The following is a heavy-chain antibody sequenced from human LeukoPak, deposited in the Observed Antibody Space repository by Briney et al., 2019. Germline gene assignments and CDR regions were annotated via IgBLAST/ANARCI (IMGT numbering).Heavy chain of an antibody. D-gene: IGHD1-26*01. J-gene: IGHJ3*02. Sequence: GGSLRLSCAASGFTVSSEYMNWVRQAPGKGLEWVAVIYSGGSTYYADSVKGRFTISRDNSKNTLYLQMNSLRAEDTAVYYCALVGADDAFDIWGQGTMVTVSS. V-gene: IGHV3-53*01. CDR2: IYSGGST. CDR3: ALVGADDAFDI. CDR1: GFTVSSEY.